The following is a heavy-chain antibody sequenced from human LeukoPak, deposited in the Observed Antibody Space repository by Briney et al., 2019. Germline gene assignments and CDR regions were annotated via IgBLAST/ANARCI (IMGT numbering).Heavy chain of an antibody. CDR1: GFSFSSYW. Sequence: PGGSLRLSCAASGFSFSSYWMHWVRQAPGKGLVWVSRIKTDGSSATYADSVKGRFTISRDNAKNTLYLQMNSLRAEDTAVYYCARRGTGHGMDVWGQGTTVIVSS. D-gene: IGHD1-1*01. CDR3: ARRGTGHGMDV. J-gene: IGHJ6*02. V-gene: IGHV3-74*01. CDR2: IKTDGSSA.